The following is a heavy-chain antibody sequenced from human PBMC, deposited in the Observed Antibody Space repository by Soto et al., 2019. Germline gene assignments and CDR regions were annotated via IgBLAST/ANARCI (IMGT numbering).Heavy chain of an antibody. J-gene: IGHJ6*02. Sequence: ASVKVSCKASGYTFTSYYMHWVRQAPGQGLEWMGIINPSGGSTSYAQKFQGRVTMTRDTSTSTVYMELSSLRSEDTAVYYCAREGYYDSSGYYPADWYYYYGMDVWGQGTTVTVSS. V-gene: IGHV1-46*01. D-gene: IGHD3-22*01. CDR3: AREGYYDSSGYYPADWYYYYGMDV. CDR1: GYTFTSYY. CDR2: INPSGGST.